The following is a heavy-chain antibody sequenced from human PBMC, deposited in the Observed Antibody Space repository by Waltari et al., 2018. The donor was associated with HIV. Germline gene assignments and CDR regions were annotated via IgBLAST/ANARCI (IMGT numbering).Heavy chain of an antibody. CDR3: ARVLIGADNSFDF. CDR1: GYNFGSYW. Sequence: EVQLVQSGPEVKKPGESAKVSCRISGYNFGSYWIGWVRQMSGKGLEWMGIIYPGDSETRYNPSCQGKVTISADTSINTAYLQWHRLQASDTAVYYCARVLIGADNSFDFWGQGTMVTVSS. V-gene: IGHV5-51*01. J-gene: IGHJ3*01. D-gene: IGHD2-21*01. CDR2: IYPGDSET.